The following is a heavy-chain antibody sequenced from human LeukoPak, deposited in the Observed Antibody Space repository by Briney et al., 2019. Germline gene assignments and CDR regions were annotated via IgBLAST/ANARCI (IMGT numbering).Heavy chain of an antibody. Sequence: GRSLRLSCAASGFTFSSYGMHWLRQAPGKGLEGVAVISYDGSNKYYADSVKGRFTISRDNSKNTLYVQMNSLRAEDTAVYYCAKGPYYFLTSDAFDIWGQGTMVTVSS. V-gene: IGHV3-30*18. D-gene: IGHD2/OR15-2a*01. CDR1: GFTFSSYG. J-gene: IGHJ3*02. CDR2: ISYDGSNK. CDR3: AKGPYYFLTSDAFDI.